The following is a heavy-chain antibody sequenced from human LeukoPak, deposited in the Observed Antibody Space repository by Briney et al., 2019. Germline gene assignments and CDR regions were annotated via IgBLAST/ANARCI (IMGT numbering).Heavy chain of an antibody. Sequence: PSETPSLTCTVSGDSSGYSWSWLRQPAGKELEWIGRIYSSYFTEYNLSLDGRVTMSIDTSKNRFSLMLDSVTAADTAVYYCARVHIVTGTYFDSWGQGALVTVSS. V-gene: IGHV4-4*07. D-gene: IGHD3-10*01. J-gene: IGHJ4*02. CDR3: ARVHIVTGTYFDS. CDR1: GDSSGYS. CDR2: IYSSYFT.